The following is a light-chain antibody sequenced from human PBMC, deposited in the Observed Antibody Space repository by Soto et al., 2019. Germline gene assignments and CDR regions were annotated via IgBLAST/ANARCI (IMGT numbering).Light chain of an antibody. CDR1: SGHSSYA. V-gene: IGLV4-69*01. CDR3: QTWGTGIVL. CDR2: LNSDGSH. J-gene: IGLJ2*01. Sequence: QSVLTQSPSAYASLGASVKLTCTLSSGHSSYAISWHQQQPEKGPRYLMKLNSDGSHSKGDGIPDRFSGSSSGAERYLTISSLQSEDEADYYCQTWGTGIVLFGGGTKLTVL.